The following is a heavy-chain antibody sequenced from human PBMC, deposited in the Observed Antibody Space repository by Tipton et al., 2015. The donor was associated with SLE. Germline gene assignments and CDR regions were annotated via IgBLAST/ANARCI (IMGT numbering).Heavy chain of an antibody. Sequence: QSGAEVKKPGSSVKVSCKASGGTFSSYAISWVRQAPGQGLEWMGWITAYIDDTIYAQNFQGRVTMTTDTSTDTSYMELKSLRSDDTAVYFCARAVGSRLLREYYFDYWGQGTLVTVSS. V-gene: IGHV1-18*01. CDR3: ARAVGSRLLREYYFDY. CDR2: ITAYIDDT. D-gene: IGHD6-19*01. J-gene: IGHJ4*02. CDR1: GGTFSSYA.